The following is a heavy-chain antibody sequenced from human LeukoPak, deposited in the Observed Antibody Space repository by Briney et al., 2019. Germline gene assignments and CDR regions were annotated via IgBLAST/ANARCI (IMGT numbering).Heavy chain of an antibody. CDR3: ARDKYSSSAGLNHMDV. CDR1: GFTFSTYG. CDR2: IWYDGSDK. Sequence: GGSLRLSCAASGFTFSTYGMHWVRQAPGKGLEWVAIIWYDGSDKYYADSVKGRFTISRDNSKNTLYLQMNSLGAEDTGVYYCARDKYSSSAGLNHMDVWGKGTTVTVSS. D-gene: IGHD6-6*01. J-gene: IGHJ6*03. V-gene: IGHV3-33*01.